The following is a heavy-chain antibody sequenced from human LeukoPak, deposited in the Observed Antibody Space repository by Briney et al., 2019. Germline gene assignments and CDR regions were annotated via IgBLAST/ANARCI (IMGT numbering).Heavy chain of an antibody. V-gene: IGHV5-10-1*01. CDR2: IDPSDSYT. Sequence: GESLKISCKGSGYSFTSYWISWVRQMPGKGLEWMGRIDPSDSYTNYSPPFQGHVTISADKSISTAYLQWSSLKASDTAMYYCARQPLSGSYPRNWFDPWGQGTLVTVSS. CDR1: GYSFTSYW. D-gene: IGHD1-26*01. CDR3: ARQPLSGSYPRNWFDP. J-gene: IGHJ5*02.